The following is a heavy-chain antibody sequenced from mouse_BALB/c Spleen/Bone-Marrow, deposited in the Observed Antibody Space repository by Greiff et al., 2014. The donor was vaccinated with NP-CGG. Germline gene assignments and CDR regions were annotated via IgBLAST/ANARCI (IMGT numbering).Heavy chain of an antibody. D-gene: IGHD1-1*01. Sequence: EVKLVESGPGLVKPSQSLSLTCTVTGYSITSDYAWNWIRQFPGNKLEWMGYISYSGSTSYNPSLKSRISITRDTSKNQFFLQLNSVTTEDTATYYCVRYYYVSSPYWYFDVWGAGTTVTVSS. CDR1: GYSITSDYA. V-gene: IGHV3-2*02. CDR2: ISYSGST. CDR3: VRYYYVSSPYWYFDV. J-gene: IGHJ1*01.